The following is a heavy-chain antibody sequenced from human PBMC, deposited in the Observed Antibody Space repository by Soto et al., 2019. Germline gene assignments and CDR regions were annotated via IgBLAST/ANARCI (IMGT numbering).Heavy chain of an antibody. Sequence: SGPTLVKPTQTLTLTCTFSGFSLSTSGVGVGWIRQPPGKALEWLALIYWNDDKRYSPSLKSRLTITKDTSKNQVVLTMTNMDPVDTATYYCAHSPNNLYYYGSGSYSHYYGMDVWGQGTTVTVSS. CDR2: IYWNDDK. J-gene: IGHJ6*02. V-gene: IGHV2-5*01. CDR1: GFSLSTSGVG. CDR3: AHSPNNLYYYGSGSYSHYYGMDV. D-gene: IGHD3-10*01.